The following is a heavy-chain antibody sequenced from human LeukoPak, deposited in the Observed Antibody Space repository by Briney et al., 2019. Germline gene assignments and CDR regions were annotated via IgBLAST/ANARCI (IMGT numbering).Heavy chain of an antibody. CDR2: ISGSGGST. D-gene: IGHD1-26*01. V-gene: IGHV3-23*01. Sequence: GGSLRLSCAASGFTFSSYAMSWVRQAPGKGLEWVSAISGSGGSTYYADSVKGRFTISRDNSKNTLYLQMNSLRAEDTAVYYCALITGGAEYYFDYWGQGTLGTVSS. J-gene: IGHJ4*02. CDR3: ALITGGAEYYFDY. CDR1: GFTFSSYA.